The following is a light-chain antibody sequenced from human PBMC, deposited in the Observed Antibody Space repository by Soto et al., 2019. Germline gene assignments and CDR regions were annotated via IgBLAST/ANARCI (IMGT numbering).Light chain of an antibody. J-gene: IGKJ1*01. V-gene: IGKV3-20*01. CDR1: QSVSNFY. CDR3: QHYGSSRT. Sequence: DIVLTQSPGTLSLSPGERATLSCRASQSVSNFYLAWYQQNPGQAPRLLIYDASTRATGIPDRFSGSGSGTDFTLTISRLEPEEFAVYYCQHYGSSRTFGQGTKVDIK. CDR2: DAS.